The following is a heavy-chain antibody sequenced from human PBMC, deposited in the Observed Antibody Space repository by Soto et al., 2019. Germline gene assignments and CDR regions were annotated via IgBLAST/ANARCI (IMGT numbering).Heavy chain of an antibody. CDR1: GGTFSSYA. D-gene: IGHD6-19*01. J-gene: IGHJ5*02. V-gene: IGHV1-69*13. CDR2: IIPIFGTA. CDR3: ARGALSSGWSENWFDT. Sequence: SVKVSCKASGGTFSSYAISWVRQAPGQGLEWMGGIIPIFGTANYAQKFRGRVTITADESTSTAYMELSSLRSEDTAVYYCARGALSSGWSENWFDTWGQGTLVTV.